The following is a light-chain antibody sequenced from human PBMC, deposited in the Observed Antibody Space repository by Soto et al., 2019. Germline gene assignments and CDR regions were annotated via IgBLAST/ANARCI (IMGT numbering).Light chain of an antibody. CDR2: AAS. CDR3: QQSYSTPIT. J-gene: IGKJ5*01. CDR1: QSISSY. Sequence: DIHMTQSPSSLSASLGDGVTITFRASQSISSYLNWYQQKPGKAPKLLIYAASSLQSGVPSRFSGSGSGTDFTLTISSLQPEDFATYYCQQSYSTPITFGQGTRLEIK. V-gene: IGKV1-39*01.